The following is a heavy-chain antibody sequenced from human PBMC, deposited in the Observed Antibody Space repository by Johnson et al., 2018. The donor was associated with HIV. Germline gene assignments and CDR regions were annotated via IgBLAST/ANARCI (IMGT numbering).Heavy chain of an antibody. Sequence: VQLVESGGGVVRPGGSLRLSCAASGFTFSNAWMSWVRQAPGKGLEWVGRIKSKTDGGTKDYAAPVKGRFTISRDDLKNTLFLQMNSLSAEDTAVYYCAKDRVVTNDAFDIWGQGTMVTVSS. J-gene: IGHJ3*02. CDR1: GFTFSNAW. CDR2: IKSKTDGGTK. D-gene: IGHD2-21*02. V-gene: IGHV3-15*01. CDR3: AKDRVVTNDAFDI.